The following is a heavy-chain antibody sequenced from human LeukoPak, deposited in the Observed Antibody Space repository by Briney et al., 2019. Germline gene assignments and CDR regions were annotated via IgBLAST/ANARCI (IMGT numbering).Heavy chain of an antibody. Sequence: HTGGSLRLSCAASGFTVSSNYMSWVRQAPGKGLEWVSVIYSGGSTYYADSVKGRFTISRDNSKNTLYLQMNSLRAEDTAVYYCAKFFSLYYYGSGSYYQDYFDYWGQGTLVTVSS. CDR1: GFTVSSNY. V-gene: IGHV3-66*01. D-gene: IGHD3-10*01. J-gene: IGHJ4*02. CDR3: AKFFSLYYYGSGSYYQDYFDY. CDR2: IYSGGST.